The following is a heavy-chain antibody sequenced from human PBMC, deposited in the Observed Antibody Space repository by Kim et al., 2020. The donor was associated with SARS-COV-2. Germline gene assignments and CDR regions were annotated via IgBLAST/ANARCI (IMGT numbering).Heavy chain of an antibody. D-gene: IGHD3-10*01. J-gene: IGHJ6*02. Sequence: NPSHKKRGPISVDTSKNQFYLKLSSGTAADTAVYYCARGSGSYYYYGMDVWGQGTTVTVSS. V-gene: IGHV4-59*09. CDR3: ARGSGSYYYYGMDV.